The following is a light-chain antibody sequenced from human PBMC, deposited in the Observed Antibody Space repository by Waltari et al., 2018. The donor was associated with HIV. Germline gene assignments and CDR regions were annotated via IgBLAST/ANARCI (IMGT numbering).Light chain of an antibody. J-gene: IGKJ1*01. V-gene: IGKV3-20*01. Sequence: EIVLTQSPGTLSLSPGERATLSCRASQSVCSSCLTWYQQKPGQAPRLLIYDTSSRVTGIPDRFSGSGSGTDFTLTISRLEPEDFAVYYCQQYGSSPWTFGHGTKVEIK. CDR2: DTS. CDR3: QQYGSSPWT. CDR1: QSVCSSC.